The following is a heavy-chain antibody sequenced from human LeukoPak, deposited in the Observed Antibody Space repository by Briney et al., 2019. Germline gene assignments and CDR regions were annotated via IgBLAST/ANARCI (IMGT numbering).Heavy chain of an antibody. Sequence: GGSLRLSCAASGFTFSSYDMYWVRQAPGKGLEWVAVISYDGSNQYYADSVKGRLTISRDNSKNTLYLQMNSLRAEDTAVYYCARDCSSTSCEGHAFDIWGQGTMVTVSS. D-gene: IGHD2-2*01. J-gene: IGHJ3*02. CDR3: ARDCSSTSCEGHAFDI. CDR2: ISYDGSNQ. CDR1: GFTFSSYD. V-gene: IGHV3-30-3*01.